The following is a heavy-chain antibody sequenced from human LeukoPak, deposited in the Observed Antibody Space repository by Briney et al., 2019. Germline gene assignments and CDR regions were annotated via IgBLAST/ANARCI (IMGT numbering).Heavy chain of an antibody. V-gene: IGHV1-2*02. CDR3: ARVRVTGSYWLDLGH. CDR1: GYTFPGYY. J-gene: IGHJ4*02. D-gene: IGHD1-26*01. Sequence: ASVKVSCKASGYTFPGYYMHWVRQAPGQPFEWMGWIDPNSGRTNYAQKLQGRVTMTRDTSISTVYMDLSRLTSDDTAVYYCARVRVTGSYWLDLGHWGQGTLVTVSS. CDR2: IDPNSGRT.